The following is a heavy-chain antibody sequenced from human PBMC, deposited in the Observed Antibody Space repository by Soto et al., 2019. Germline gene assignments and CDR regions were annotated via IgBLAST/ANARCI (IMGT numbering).Heavy chain of an antibody. D-gene: IGHD3-22*01. Sequence: QVQLQESGPGLVKPSQTLSLTCTVSGGSISSCDYYWSWIRQPPGKGLEWIGYIYYSGSTYYNPSLKSRVTISVDTSKNQFSLKLSSVTAADTAVYYCARDNGDYYDSSGYSYTPKAFDPWGQGTLVTVSS. CDR1: GGSISSCDYY. V-gene: IGHV4-30-4*01. CDR3: ARDNGDYYDSSGYSYTPKAFDP. J-gene: IGHJ5*02. CDR2: IYYSGST.